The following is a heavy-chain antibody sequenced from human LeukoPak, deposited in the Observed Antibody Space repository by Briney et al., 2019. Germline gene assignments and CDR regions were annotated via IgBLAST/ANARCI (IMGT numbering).Heavy chain of an antibody. V-gene: IGHV3-23*01. J-gene: IGHJ6*03. CDR3: AKVGLVGAPTYYYYYLDV. CDR2: ISGSGGST. CDR1: GFTFSSYA. Sequence: GGSLRLSCAASGFTFSSYAMSWVRQAPGKGLEWVSAISGSGGSTYYADSVKGRFTISRDNSKNTLYLQMNSLRAEDTAVYYCAKVGLVGAPTYYYYYLDVWGKGTTVTVSS. D-gene: IGHD1-26*01.